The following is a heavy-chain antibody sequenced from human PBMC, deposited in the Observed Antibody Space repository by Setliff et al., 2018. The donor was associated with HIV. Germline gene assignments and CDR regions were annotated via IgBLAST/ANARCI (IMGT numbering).Heavy chain of an antibody. V-gene: IGHV3-48*01. CDR1: GFTFSGDS. CDR2: ISFSTGSI. D-gene: IGHD3-22*01. Sequence: PGGSLRLSCAASGFTFSGDSVNWVRQAPGKGLEWISYISFSTGSIYYADSVKGRFTISSDTAKNALYLQMNSLRAEDTAVYYCARQKETYYYDSSGYPAYFDYWGQGTLVTVSS. J-gene: IGHJ4*02. CDR3: ARQKETYYYDSSGYPAYFDY.